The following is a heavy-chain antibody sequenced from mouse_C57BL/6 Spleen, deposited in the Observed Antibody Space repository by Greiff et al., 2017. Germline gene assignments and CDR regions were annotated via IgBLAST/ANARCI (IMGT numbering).Heavy chain of an antibody. CDR3: ARRGGTWFAY. Sequence: VQRVESGAELVKPGASVKISCKASGYAFSSYWMNWVKQRPGKGLEWIGQIYPGDGDTNYNGKFKGKATLTADKSSSTAYMQLSSLTSEDSAVYFCARRGGTWFAYWGQGTLVTVSA. D-gene: IGHD1-1*02. V-gene: IGHV1-80*01. CDR1: GYAFSSYW. CDR2: IYPGDGDT. J-gene: IGHJ3*01.